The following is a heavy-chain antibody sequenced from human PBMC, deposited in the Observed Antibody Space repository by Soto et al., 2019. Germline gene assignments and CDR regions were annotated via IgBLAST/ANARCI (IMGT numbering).Heavy chain of an antibody. CDR3: ARDRGRVLMVYRPEVNGMDV. V-gene: IGHV1-2*02. CDR1: GYTFTGYY. Sequence: ASVKVSCKASGYTFTGYYMHWVRQAPGQGLEWMGWINPNSGGTNYAQKFQGRVTMTRDTSISTAYMELSRLRSDDTAVYYCARDRGRVLMVYRPEVNGMDVWGQGTTVTV. CDR2: INPNSGGT. D-gene: IGHD2-8*01. J-gene: IGHJ6*02.